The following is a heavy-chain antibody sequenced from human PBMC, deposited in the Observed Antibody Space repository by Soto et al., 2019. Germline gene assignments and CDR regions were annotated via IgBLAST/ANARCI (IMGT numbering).Heavy chain of an antibody. J-gene: IGHJ4*02. CDR3: ARRKVEYQLPSPFDY. CDR1: GGSISSSNW. Sequence: QVQLQESGPGLVKPSGTLSLTCAVSGGSISSSNWWSWVRQPPGKRLEWIGEIYHSGSTNYNPSLKSRVTISVDKSKNQFSLKLSSVTAADTAVYYCARRKVEYQLPSPFDYWGQGTLVTVSS. V-gene: IGHV4-4*02. D-gene: IGHD2-2*01. CDR2: IYHSGST.